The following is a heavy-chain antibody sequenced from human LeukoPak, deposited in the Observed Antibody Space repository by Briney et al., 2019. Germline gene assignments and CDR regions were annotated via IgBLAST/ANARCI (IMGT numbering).Heavy chain of an antibody. D-gene: IGHD5-24*01. CDR1: GGTFSSYA. CDR2: IIPIFGTA. CDR3: ARERDGYNYGVDY. V-gene: IGHV1-69*05. J-gene: IGHJ4*02. Sequence: SVKVSCKASGGTFSSYAISWVRQAPGQGLEWMGRIIPIFGTANYAQKFQGRVTITTDESTSTAYMEPSSLRSEDTAVYYCARERDGYNYGVDYWGQGTLVTVSS.